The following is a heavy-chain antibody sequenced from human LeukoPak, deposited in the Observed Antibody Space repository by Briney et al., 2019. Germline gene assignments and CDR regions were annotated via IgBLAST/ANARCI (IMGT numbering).Heavy chain of an antibody. D-gene: IGHD2-2*01. Sequence: GASVKVSCKASGYTFTSYYMHWVRQAPGQGLEWMGIINPSGGSTSYAQKFQGRVTMTRDTSTSTVYMELSSLRSEDTAVYYYTRHCSSTSCYDYWGQGTLVTVSS. V-gene: IGHV1-46*03. CDR3: TRHCSSTSCYDY. J-gene: IGHJ4*02. CDR2: INPSGGST. CDR1: GYTFTSYY.